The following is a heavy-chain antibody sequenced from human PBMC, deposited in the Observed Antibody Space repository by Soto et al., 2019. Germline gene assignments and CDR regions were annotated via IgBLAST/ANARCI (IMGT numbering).Heavy chain of an antibody. V-gene: IGHV3-30*04. Sequence: GGSLRLSCAASGFFFNNYPMHWVRQALGKGLEWVAGISSDGNSRHYRPNSASGRLTISRDNSKNMLYLQMTSLTTEDAAVYYCARDLVSSRRNLAPNGVFDCWGQGTLVTVSS. J-gene: IGHJ5*01. D-gene: IGHD2-8*01. CDR3: ARDLVSSRRNLAPNGVFDC. CDR2: ISSDGNSR. CDR1: GFFFNNYP.